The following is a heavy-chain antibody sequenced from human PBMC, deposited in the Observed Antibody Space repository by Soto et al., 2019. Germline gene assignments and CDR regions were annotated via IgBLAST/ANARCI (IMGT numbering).Heavy chain of an antibody. Sequence: ASVKVSCKVSGYTLTELSMHWVRQAPGKGLEWVGGFDPEDGETIYAQKFQGRVTMTEDTSTDTAYMELSSLRSEDTAVYYCATDIIGDYAFDIWGQGTMVTVSS. J-gene: IGHJ3*02. V-gene: IGHV1-24*01. CDR3: ATDIIGDYAFDI. D-gene: IGHD1-20*01. CDR2: FDPEDGET. CDR1: GYTLTELS.